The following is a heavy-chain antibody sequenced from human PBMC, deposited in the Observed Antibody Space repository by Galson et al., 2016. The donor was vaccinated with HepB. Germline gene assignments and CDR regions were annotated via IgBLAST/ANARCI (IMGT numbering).Heavy chain of an antibody. V-gene: IGHV3-48*01. Sequence: SLRLSCAASGFTFSSYSMNWVRQAPGKGLEWVSYISSSSSTIYYADSVKGRFTISRDNAKNSLYPQMNSLRAEDTAVYYCAREGAIFGVVTNWFDPWSQGTLVTVSS. D-gene: IGHD3-3*01. CDR2: ISSSSSTI. J-gene: IGHJ5*02. CDR3: AREGAIFGVVTNWFDP. CDR1: GFTFSSYS.